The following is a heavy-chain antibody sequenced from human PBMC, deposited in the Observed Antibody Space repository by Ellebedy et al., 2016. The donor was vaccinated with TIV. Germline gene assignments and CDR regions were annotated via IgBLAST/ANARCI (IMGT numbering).Heavy chain of an antibody. CDR2: IYSSGGT. Sequence: GGSLRLSCAASGFTFSSYSMNWVRQAPGRGLEWVSTIYSSGGTYYAGSVKGRFPISRDNSKNTLYLQMNSLRAEDTAVYYCAGGISVAGTSLGFWGQGTLVTVSS. D-gene: IGHD6-19*01. CDR3: AGGISVAGTSLGF. J-gene: IGHJ4*02. V-gene: IGHV3-53*01. CDR1: GFTFSSYS.